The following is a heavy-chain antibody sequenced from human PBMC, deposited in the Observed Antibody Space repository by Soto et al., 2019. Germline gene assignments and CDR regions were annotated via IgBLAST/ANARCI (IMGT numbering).Heavy chain of an antibody. J-gene: IGHJ4*02. CDR2: MSFDGSNQ. Sequence: GGSLRLSCAASGFTFISYGMHWVRQAPGKGLEWVAMMSFDGSNQYYGESVKGRFTISRDKTNNTLYLQMSSLRPEDTAVYFCAKDGGQWLTLLDSWGQGTLVTVSS. CDR3: AKDGGQWLTLLDS. D-gene: IGHD6-19*01. V-gene: IGHV3-30*18. CDR1: GFTFISYG.